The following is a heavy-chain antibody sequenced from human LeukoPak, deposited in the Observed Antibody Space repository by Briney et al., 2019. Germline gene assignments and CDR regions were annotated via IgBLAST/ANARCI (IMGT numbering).Heavy chain of an antibody. CDR3: ARTITSVAFDI. CDR2: IYYSGST. D-gene: IGHD3-10*01. Sequence: SETLSLTCTVSGGSISSYYWSWIRQPPGKGLEWIGYIYYSGSTNYNPSLKSRVTMSVDTSKNQFSLKLSSVTAADTAVYYCARTITSVAFDIWGQGTMVTVSS. CDR1: GGSISSYY. V-gene: IGHV4-59*01. J-gene: IGHJ3*02.